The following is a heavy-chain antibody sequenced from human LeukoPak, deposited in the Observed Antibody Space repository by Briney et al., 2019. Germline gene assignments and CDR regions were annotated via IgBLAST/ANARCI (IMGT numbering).Heavy chain of an antibody. Sequence: SVTLAWKPYGERVNTNDITWVRQPTEQGLERIGRVVPMFGIRNYPQTFGGRVNIPADKATNTAYMELRSLRAEHTAIYYCATEPSRSYSFDHLDFWGLGTPVTVSS. CDR1: GERVNTND. CDR3: ATEPSRSYSFDHLDF. CDR2: VVPMFGIR. D-gene: IGHD5-12*01. V-gene: IGHV1-69*10. J-gene: IGHJ4*02.